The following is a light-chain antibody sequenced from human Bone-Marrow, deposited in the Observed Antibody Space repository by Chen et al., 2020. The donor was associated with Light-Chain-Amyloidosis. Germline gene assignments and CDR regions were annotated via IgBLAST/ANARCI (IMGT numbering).Light chain of an antibody. CDR3: QQYGTSPLT. CDR2: GSS. CDR1: QTISSNY. V-gene: IGKV3-20*01. J-gene: IGKJ4*01. Sequence: EIVLTQSPGTLSLSPGKGANLSCMASQTISSNYLTWYQQKFGQAPRLLIYGSSSRATGIPDRFTGSGSGTDFTLTINRLEPEDFAMYYCQQYGTSPLTFGGGTKVEIK.